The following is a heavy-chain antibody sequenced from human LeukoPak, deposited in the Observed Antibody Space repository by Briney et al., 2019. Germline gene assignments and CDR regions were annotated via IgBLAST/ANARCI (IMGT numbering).Heavy chain of an antibody. V-gene: IGHV4-39*01. CDR2: IYYSGST. D-gene: IGHD3-16*02. Sequence: SETLSLTCTVSGGSISSSSYYWGWIRQPPGKWLEWIGSIYYSGSTYYNPSLKSRVTISVDTSKNQFSLKLSSVTAADTAVYYCARCVDYDYVWGSYRLEYYFDYWGQGTLVTVSS. J-gene: IGHJ4*02. CDR3: ARCVDYDYVWGSYRLEYYFDY. CDR1: GGSISSSSYY.